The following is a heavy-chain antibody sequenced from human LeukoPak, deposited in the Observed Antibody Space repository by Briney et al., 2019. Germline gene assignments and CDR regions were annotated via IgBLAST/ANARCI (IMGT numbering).Heavy chain of an antibody. J-gene: IGHJ4*02. V-gene: IGHV3-48*03. Sequence: GGSLRLSCAASGSTFSSYAMSWVRQAPGKGLEWVSYISSTGNTIYYADSVEGRFTISRDNAKNSLYLQMNSLRAEDTTVYYCARHTGSYCDYWGQGTLVTVSS. CDR1: GSTFSSYA. CDR2: ISSTGNTI. CDR3: ARHTGSYCDY. D-gene: IGHD1-26*01.